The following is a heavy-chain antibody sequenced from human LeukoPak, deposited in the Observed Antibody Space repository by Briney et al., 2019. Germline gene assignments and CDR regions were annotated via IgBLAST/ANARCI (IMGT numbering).Heavy chain of an antibody. CDR3: AVYYDFWSGSLSDAFDI. CDR1: GYSFTSYW. V-gene: IGHV5-51*01. D-gene: IGHD3-3*01. CDR2: IYPGDSDT. Sequence: GESLKISCKGSGYSFTSYWIGWVRQMPGKGLEWMGIIYPGDSDTRYSPSFQGQVTISADKSISTAYLQWSSLKASDTAMYYCAVYYDFWSGSLSDAFDIWGQGTMVTVSS. J-gene: IGHJ3*02.